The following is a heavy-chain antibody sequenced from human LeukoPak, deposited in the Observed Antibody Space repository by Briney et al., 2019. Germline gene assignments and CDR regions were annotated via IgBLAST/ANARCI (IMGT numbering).Heavy chain of an antibody. CDR1: GGSISSSSYY. D-gene: IGHD6-19*01. J-gene: IGHJ4*02. Sequence: PSETLSLTCTVSGGSISSSSYYWGWIRQPPGKGLEWIGSIYYSGSTYYNPSLKSRVTISVDTSKNQFSLKLSSVTAADTAVYYCARAQTSIAVAGSYFDYWGQGTLVTVSS. CDR2: IYYSGST. CDR3: ARAQTSIAVAGSYFDY. V-gene: IGHV4-39*01.